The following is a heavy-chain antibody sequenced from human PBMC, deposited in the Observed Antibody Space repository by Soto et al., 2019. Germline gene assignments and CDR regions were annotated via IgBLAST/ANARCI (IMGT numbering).Heavy chain of an antibody. J-gene: IGHJ6*02. CDR1: GGTFSSYA. Sequence: QVQLVQSGAEVKKPGSSVKVSCKASGGTFSSYAISWVRQAPGQGLEWMGGIIPIFGTANYAQKIQGRVTITADESTSTAYMELSSLRSEDTAVYYCARENSSSWPPYYYGMDVWGQGTTVTVSS. CDR3: ARENSSSWPPYYYGMDV. CDR2: IIPIFGTA. V-gene: IGHV1-69*12. D-gene: IGHD6-13*01.